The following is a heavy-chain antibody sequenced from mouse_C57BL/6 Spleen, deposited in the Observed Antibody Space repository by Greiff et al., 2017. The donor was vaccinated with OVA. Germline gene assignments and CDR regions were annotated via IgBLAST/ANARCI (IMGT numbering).Heavy chain of an antibody. J-gene: IGHJ2*01. CDR1: GYTFTSYW. Sequence: VQLQQPGAELVMPGASVKLSCKASGYTFTSYWMHWVKQRPGQGLEWIGEIDPSDSYTNYNQKFKGKSTLTVDKSSSTAYMQLSSLTSEDSAVYYCAAGWLLRGFDDWGQGTTLTVSS. CDR2: IDPSDSYT. D-gene: IGHD2-3*01. V-gene: IGHV1-69*01. CDR3: AAGWLLRGFDD.